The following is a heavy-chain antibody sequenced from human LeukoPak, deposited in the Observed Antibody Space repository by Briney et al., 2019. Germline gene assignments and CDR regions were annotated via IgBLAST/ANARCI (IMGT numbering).Heavy chain of an antibody. J-gene: IGHJ4*02. V-gene: IGHV5-51*01. CDR1: GYSFTSYW. CDR2: IYPGDSDI. D-gene: IGHD6-6*01. Sequence: GESLKISCQGSGYSFTSYWSGWVRQMPGKGLEWMGIIYPGDSDIRYSPSFQGQVTISADKSINTAYLQWSSLKASDTAMYYCAPSFSSSSTFDYWGQGTLVTVSS. CDR3: APSFSSSSTFDY.